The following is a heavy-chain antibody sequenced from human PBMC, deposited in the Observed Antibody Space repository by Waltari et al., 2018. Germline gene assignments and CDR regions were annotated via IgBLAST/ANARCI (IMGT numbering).Heavy chain of an antibody. CDR3: AATYYYGSGSSLHYYYYYGMDV. J-gene: IGHJ6*02. D-gene: IGHD3-10*01. CDR2: IYSGGST. Sequence: EVQLVESGGGLIQPGGSLRLSCAASGFTVSSNYMSWVRQAPGTGLEWVSVIYSGGSTYDADSVKGRLTISRDNSKNTLYLQMNSLRAEDTAVYYWAATYYYGSGSSLHYYYYYGMDVWGQGTTVTVSS. V-gene: IGHV3-53*01. CDR1: GFTVSSNY.